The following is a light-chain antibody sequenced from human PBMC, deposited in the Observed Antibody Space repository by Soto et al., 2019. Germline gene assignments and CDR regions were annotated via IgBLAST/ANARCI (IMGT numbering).Light chain of an antibody. CDR1: QGISSY. V-gene: IGKV1-8*01. Sequence: AIRMTQSPSSLSASTGDRVTITCRASQGISSYLAWYQQKPGKAPKLLIYAASTLQSGVPSRFSGSGSGTDFTLTISCLQSEDFATYYCQQYYSHSYTFGQGTKLEIK. CDR3: QQYYSHSYT. CDR2: AAS. J-gene: IGKJ2*01.